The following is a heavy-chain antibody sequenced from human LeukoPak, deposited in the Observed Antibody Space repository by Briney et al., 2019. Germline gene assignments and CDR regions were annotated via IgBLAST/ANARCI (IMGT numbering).Heavy chain of an antibody. J-gene: IGHJ3*02. Sequence: GASVKVSCKASGYTFTSYAINWVRQAPGQGLEWMGWINTNTGNPTYAQGFTGRFVFSLDTSVSTAYLQISSLKAEDTAVYYCAREDWVGATDDAFDIWGQGTMVTVSS. D-gene: IGHD1-26*01. CDR3: AREDWVGATDDAFDI. CDR2: INTNTGNP. CDR1: GYTFTSYA. V-gene: IGHV7-4-1*02.